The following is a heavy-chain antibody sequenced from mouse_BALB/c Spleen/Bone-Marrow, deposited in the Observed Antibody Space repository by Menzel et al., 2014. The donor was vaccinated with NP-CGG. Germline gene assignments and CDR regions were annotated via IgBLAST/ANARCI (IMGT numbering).Heavy chain of an antibody. Sequence: VQVVESGAELARPGASVKLSCKASGYTFTDYYINWVKQRTGQGLEWIGEIYPGSGNTYYNEKFKGKATLTADKSSSTAYMQLSSLTSEDSAVYFRARRGYFDYWGQGTTLTVSS. CDR1: GYTFTDYY. CDR3: ARRGYFDY. CDR2: IYPGSGNT. V-gene: IGHV1-77*01. J-gene: IGHJ2*01.